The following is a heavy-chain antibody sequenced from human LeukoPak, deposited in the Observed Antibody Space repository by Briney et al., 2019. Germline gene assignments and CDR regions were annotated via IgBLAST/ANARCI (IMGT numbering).Heavy chain of an antibody. V-gene: IGHV6-1*01. CDR2: TYYRSKWYN. D-gene: IGHD3-10*01. CDR1: GDSVSSNSAA. Sequence: SQTLSLTCAISGDSVSSNSAAWNWIRQSPSRGLDWLGRTYYRSKWYNDYAVSVKSRITINPNTSKNQFSLPLNSVTPEDTAVYYCARDAVIITMVRGVRVFYYYGMDVWGQGTTVTVSS. J-gene: IGHJ6*02. CDR3: ARDAVIITMVRGVRVFYYYGMDV.